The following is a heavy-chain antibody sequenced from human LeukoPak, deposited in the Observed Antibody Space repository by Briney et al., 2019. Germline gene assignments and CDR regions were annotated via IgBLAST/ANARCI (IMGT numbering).Heavy chain of an antibody. CDR1: DDSITAYH. CDR2: IFSSGST. J-gene: IGHJ6*03. CDR3: ARHRRITMLAVVTYSHYYSLDV. V-gene: IGHV4-4*07. Sequence: SETLSLTCTVSDDSITAYHWNWIRQPAGKGLEWVGRIFSSGSTNYSPSLKSRVTMSVDTSKNQFSLKLSSVTAADTAVYYCARHRRITMLAVVTYSHYYSLDVWGKGTTVTISS. D-gene: IGHD3-22*01.